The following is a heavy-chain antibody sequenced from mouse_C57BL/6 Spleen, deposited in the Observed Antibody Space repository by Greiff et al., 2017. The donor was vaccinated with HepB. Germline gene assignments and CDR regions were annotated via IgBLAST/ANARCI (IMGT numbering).Heavy chain of an antibody. CDR3: ARDPSYGYDWYFDV. V-gene: IGHV1-18*01. CDR1: GYTFTDYN. CDR2: INPNNGGT. J-gene: IGHJ1*03. Sequence: EVQLQQSGPELVKPGASVKIPCKASGYTFTDYNMDWVKQSHGKSLEWIGDINPNNGGTIYNQKFKGKATLTVDKSSSTAYMELRSLTSEDTAVYYCARDPSYGYDWYFDVWGTGTTVTVSS. D-gene: IGHD2-9*01.